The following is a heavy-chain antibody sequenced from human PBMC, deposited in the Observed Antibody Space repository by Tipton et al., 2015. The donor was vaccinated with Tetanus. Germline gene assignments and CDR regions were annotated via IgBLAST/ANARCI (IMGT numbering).Heavy chain of an antibody. CDR1: GYSFTSYW. CDR2: IYPGDSDT. Sequence: VQSGAEVKKPGESLKISCKGSGYSFTSYWIGWVRQMPGKGLEWMGIIYPGDSDTRYSPSFQGQVTISADKSISTAYLQWSSLKASDIAMYYCARHAGATVYYYYMDVWGKGTTVTVS. V-gene: IGHV5-51*01. D-gene: IGHD1-26*01. J-gene: IGHJ6*03. CDR3: ARHAGATVYYYYMDV.